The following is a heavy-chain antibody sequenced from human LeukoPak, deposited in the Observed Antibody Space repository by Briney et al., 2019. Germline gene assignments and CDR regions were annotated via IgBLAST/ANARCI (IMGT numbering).Heavy chain of an antibody. Sequence: PTGGSLRLSCAASGFTFSSYSMNWVRRAPGKGLEWVSYISGSGSAMYYADSVKGRFTISRDNSKNTLYLQMNSLRAEDTAVYYCAIDFARLDIVVVPARTSLPDYWGQGTLVTVSS. CDR1: GFTFSSYS. D-gene: IGHD2-2*01. CDR3: AIDFARLDIVVVPARTSLPDY. CDR2: ISGSGSAM. V-gene: IGHV3-48*01. J-gene: IGHJ4*02.